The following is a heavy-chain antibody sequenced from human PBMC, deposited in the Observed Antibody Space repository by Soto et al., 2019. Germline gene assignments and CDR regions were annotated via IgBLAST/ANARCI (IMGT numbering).Heavy chain of an antibody. D-gene: IGHD6-13*01. CDR1: GFTFSSYS. J-gene: IGHJ5*02. CDR3: ARESSSYNWFDP. V-gene: IGHV3-48*02. CDR2: ISSSSSTI. Sequence: EVQLVESGGGLVQPGGSLRLSCAASGFTFSSYSMNWVRQAPGKGLEWVSYISSSSSTIYYADSVKGRFTISRDNAKNSLYLHMNSLRDEDTAVYYCARESSSYNWFDPWGQGTLVTVSS.